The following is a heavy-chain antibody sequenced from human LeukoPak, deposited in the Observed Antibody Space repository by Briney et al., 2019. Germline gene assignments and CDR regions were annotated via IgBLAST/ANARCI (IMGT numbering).Heavy chain of an antibody. CDR2: ISYDGSDE. D-gene: IGHD6-19*01. J-gene: IGHJ4*02. CDR3: ARDKRGWYPAY. Sequence: GRSLRLSCAASGFTFSTYAMHWVRQAPGKGLEWVALISYDGSDEYYADSVQGRFTISRDNLENTLSLQMSNLRPEDTAVYYCARDKRGWYPAYWGQGTQVTVSS. V-gene: IGHV3-30*04. CDR1: GFTFSTYA.